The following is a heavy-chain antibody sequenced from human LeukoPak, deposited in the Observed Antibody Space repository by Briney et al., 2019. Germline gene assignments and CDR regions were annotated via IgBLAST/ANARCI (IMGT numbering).Heavy chain of an antibody. CDR3: ARTPGLKYYYDSSGYYDY. J-gene: IGHJ4*02. CDR1: GFTFSNYW. V-gene: IGHV3-7*01. Sequence: GGSLRLSCAASGFTFSNYWMSWVRQAPGKGLEWLANINQDGSEMYYVDSVKGRFTISRDNGKNSRYLQMNSLRAEDTAVYYCARTPGLKYYYDSSGYYDYWGQGTLVTVSS. D-gene: IGHD3-22*01. CDR2: INQDGSEM.